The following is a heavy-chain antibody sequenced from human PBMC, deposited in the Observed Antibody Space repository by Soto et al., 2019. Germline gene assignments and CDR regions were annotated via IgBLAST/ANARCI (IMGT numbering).Heavy chain of an antibody. V-gene: IGHV4-4*07. CDR2: IYTSGST. J-gene: IGHJ5*02. CDR1: VVSISSYY. Sequence: XETLSLTCTFSVVSISSYYWSCIRQPAGKGLEWIGRIYTSGSTNYSPSLKSRVTMSVDTSKNQFSLKLSSVTAADTAVYYCARYGNWFEPWGQGTLVPVSS. CDR3: ARYGNWFEP. D-gene: IGHD4-17*01.